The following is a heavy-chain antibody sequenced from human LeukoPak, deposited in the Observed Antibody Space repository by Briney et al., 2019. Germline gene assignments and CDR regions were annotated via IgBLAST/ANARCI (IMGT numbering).Heavy chain of an antibody. Sequence: SETLSLTCTVSGPSISSYYWSWVRQPPGKGLEWVGYISNSGSTNYNTSLKSRVTISADKYKNQLSLTLSSVTAADTAVYYCARHPELYFLDYWGQGTLVSVSS. J-gene: IGHJ4*02. CDR2: ISNSGST. V-gene: IGHV4-59*08. D-gene: IGHD3-16*01. CDR1: GPSISSYY. CDR3: ARHPELYFLDY.